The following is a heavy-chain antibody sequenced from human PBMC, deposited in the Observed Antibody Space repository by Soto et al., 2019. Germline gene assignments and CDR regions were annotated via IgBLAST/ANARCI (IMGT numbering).Heavy chain of an antibody. D-gene: IGHD3-22*01. CDR3: ARTSYYYDSSGYPYYFDY. CDR2: IIPIFGTA. Sequence: SVKVSCKASGYSFTAFHMHWVRQAPGQGLEWMGGIIPIFGTANYAQKFQGRVTITADKSTSTAYMELSSLRSEDTAVYYCARTSYYYDSSGYPYYFDYWGQGTLVTVSS. J-gene: IGHJ4*02. CDR1: GYSFTAFH. V-gene: IGHV1-69*06.